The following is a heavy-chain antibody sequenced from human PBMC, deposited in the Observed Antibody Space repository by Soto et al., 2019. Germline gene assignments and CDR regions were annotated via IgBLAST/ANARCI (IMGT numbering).Heavy chain of an antibody. J-gene: IGHJ5*02. CDR3: VRSWYGWFDP. CDR1: GGSFSGYY. D-gene: IGHD6-13*01. CDR2: INHSGST. V-gene: IGHV4-34*01. Sequence: PSETLSLTCAVYGGSFSGYYWSWIRQPPGKGLEWIGEINHSGSTNYNPSLKSRVTISVDTSKNQFSLKLSSVTAADTAVYYCVRSWYGWFDPWGQGTLVTVS.